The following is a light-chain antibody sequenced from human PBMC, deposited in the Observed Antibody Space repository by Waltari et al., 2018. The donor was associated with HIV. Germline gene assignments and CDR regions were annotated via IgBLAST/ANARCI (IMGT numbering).Light chain of an antibody. CDR3: SLYMGGGIWV. J-gene: IGLJ3*02. CDR2: STN. Sequence: QTVVTQEPSFSVSPGGTVTLTCGLSSGSVSDSYCPSWYQQTPGQAPRTLIYSTNTRSSGVPDRFSGSILGNKAALTITGAQADDGSVYYCSLYMGGGIWVFGGGTKLTVL. CDR1: SGSVSDSYC. V-gene: IGLV8-61*01.